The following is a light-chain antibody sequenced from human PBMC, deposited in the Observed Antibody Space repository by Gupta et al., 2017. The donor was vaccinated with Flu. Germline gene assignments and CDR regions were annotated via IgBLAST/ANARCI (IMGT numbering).Light chain of an antibody. CDR3: QQRSNGHPYT. V-gene: IGKV3-11*01. CDR1: QCVSSY. Sequence: ELVLPQSLATLSLSTGERATHSCRASQCVSSYLAGYQQKPGQDARLLIYDASNRATSSPARCSGSGSGTDDTLTISSLEPEDVSVDYCQQRSNGHPYTFGQGTKLEIK. J-gene: IGKJ2*01. CDR2: DAS.